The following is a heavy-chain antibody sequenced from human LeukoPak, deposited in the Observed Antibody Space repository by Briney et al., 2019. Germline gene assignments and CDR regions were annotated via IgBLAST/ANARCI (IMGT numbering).Heavy chain of an antibody. CDR3: ARDREQLSGGQQWLVLF. D-gene: IGHD6-19*01. V-gene: IGHV1-46*03. J-gene: IGHJ4*02. CDR2: INPSGGST. Sequence: ASVKVSCKASGYTFTSYYMHWVRQAPGQGLERMGIINPSGGSTTYDQKFQSRVTITRDTSTSTVYMELSSLRSEDTAVYYCARDREQLSGGQQWLVLFWGQGTLVTVSS. CDR1: GYTFTSYY.